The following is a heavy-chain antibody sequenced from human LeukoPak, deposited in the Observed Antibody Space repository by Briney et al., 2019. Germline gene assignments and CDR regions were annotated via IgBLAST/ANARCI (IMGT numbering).Heavy chain of an antibody. Sequence: GGSLRLSCSASGFIFSTSSMMWFRQAPGKALEWVSAISGTSVHIYYADSVKGRFTISRDNVKESLYLHMNSLRAEDTAVYYCASGTIVGARGADNWGQGTLVTVSS. V-gene: IGHV3-21*01. CDR1: GFIFSTSS. CDR3: ASGTIVGARGADN. CDR2: ISGTSVHI. D-gene: IGHD1-26*01. J-gene: IGHJ4*02.